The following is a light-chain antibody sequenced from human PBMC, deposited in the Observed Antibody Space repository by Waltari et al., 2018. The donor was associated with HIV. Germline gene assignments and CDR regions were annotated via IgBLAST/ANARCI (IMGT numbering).Light chain of an antibody. CDR2: GAS. V-gene: IGKV1-16*02. Sequence: DIQLTQSPSSVSASVEDTVTITCRASQDITRLLAWFQQKPGQAPKSLIYGASNLQGGVPSKFSGSGSGTEFTLTISNLQPEDSATYFCQQHYSYPYTFGQGTKLE. J-gene: IGKJ2*01. CDR3: QQHYSYPYT. CDR1: QDITRL.